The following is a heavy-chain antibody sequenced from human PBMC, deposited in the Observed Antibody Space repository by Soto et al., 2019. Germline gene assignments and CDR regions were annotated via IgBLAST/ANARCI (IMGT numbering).Heavy chain of an antibody. Sequence: PGGSLRLSCAASGFTFSSYAMHWVRQAPGKGLEWVAVISYDGSNKYYADSVKGRFTISRDNSKNTLYLQMNSLRAEDTAVYYCARDAVIVVVPAASDYYYGMDVWGQGTTVTVSS. CDR3: ARDAVIVVVPAASDYYYGMDV. D-gene: IGHD2-2*01. CDR2: ISYDGSNK. CDR1: GFTFSSYA. J-gene: IGHJ6*02. V-gene: IGHV3-30-3*01.